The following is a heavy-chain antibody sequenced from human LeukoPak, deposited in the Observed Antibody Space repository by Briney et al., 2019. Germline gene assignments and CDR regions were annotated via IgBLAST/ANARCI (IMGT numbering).Heavy chain of an antibody. Sequence: GGSLRLSCTASGITFNNAWMSWVRQAPGKGLEWVGHIKSKTDGGTTDYAAPVKGRFTISRDYSENTLYLQLNSLKTEDTAVYFCTTGGGTADYWGQGTLVTVSS. J-gene: IGHJ4*02. CDR3: TTGGGTADY. V-gene: IGHV3-15*01. D-gene: IGHD1-1*01. CDR1: GITFNNAW. CDR2: IKSKTDGGTT.